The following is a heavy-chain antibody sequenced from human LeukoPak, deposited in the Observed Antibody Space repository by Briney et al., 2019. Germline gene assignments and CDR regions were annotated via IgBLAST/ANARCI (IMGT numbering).Heavy chain of an antibody. V-gene: IGHV3-23*01. J-gene: IGHJ4*02. Sequence: GGSLRLSCAASGFTFSSYAMSWVRQAPGKGLEWVSAISGSGGSTYYADSVKCRFTISRDNSKNTRYLQMNSMRAEDTAVYYCAKDQGSGRLWGQGTLVTVSS. CDR3: AKDQGSGRL. D-gene: IGHD6-19*01. CDR2: ISGSGGST. CDR1: GFTFSSYA.